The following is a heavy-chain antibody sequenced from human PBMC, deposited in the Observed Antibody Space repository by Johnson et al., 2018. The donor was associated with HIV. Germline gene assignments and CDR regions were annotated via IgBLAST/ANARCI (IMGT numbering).Heavy chain of an antibody. V-gene: IGHV3-30*18. CDR2: ISYDGSNK. Sequence: QVQLVESGGGLVKPGGSLRLSCAASGFTFSDYYMSWIRQAPGKGLEWVAVISYDGSNKYYADSVKGRFTIPRDNSKNTLYLQMNSLRAEDTAVYYCAKLRSGSYAVDAFDIWGQGTMVTVSS. CDR3: AKLRSGSYAVDAFDI. CDR1: GFTFSDYY. J-gene: IGHJ3*02. D-gene: IGHD1-26*01.